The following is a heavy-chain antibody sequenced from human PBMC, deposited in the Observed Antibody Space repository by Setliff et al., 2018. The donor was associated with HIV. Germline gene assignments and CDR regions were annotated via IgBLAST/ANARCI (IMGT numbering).Heavy chain of an antibody. Sequence: ASVKVSCKASGYSFSGHFMVWVRQAPGHGLEWMGWIKPESGGTSYAQKFRGRVTMTTDTSITTAFMELYNLTPDDTAVYYCTRGGRVPGHWYFELWGRGALVTVSS. D-gene: IGHD1-1*01. CDR3: TRGGRVPGHWYFEL. CDR1: GYSFSGHF. V-gene: IGHV1-2*02. J-gene: IGHJ2*01. CDR2: IKPESGGT.